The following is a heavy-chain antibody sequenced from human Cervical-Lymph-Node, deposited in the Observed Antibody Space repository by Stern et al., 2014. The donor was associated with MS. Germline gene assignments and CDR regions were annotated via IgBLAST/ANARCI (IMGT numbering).Heavy chain of an antibody. CDR3: ALGGFGHYFEY. Sequence: VQLVESGAEVQKPGSSVKVSCRASGGTFRSSDISWVRQAPGQGLECMGGIIPIIGTANYAQKYQGRVTITADESTSTAYMELSSLRSEDTAIYYCALGGFGHYFEYWGQGTLVTVSS. D-gene: IGHD3-10*01. J-gene: IGHJ4*02. V-gene: IGHV1-69*01. CDR1: GGTFRSSD. CDR2: IIPIIGTA.